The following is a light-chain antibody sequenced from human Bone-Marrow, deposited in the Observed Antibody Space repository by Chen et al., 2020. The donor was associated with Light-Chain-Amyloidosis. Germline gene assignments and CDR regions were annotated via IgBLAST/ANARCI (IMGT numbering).Light chain of an antibody. J-gene: IGLJ3*02. CDR1: SRSIATNY. V-gene: IGLV6-57*01. CDR2: EGD. Sequence: NFLLPQPHSVSESPGKTVIISCTRSSRSIATNYVQWYQQRPGRSPTTVIYEGDQRPSGVPDRFSGSIDRSSNSASLTISGLKTEDEADYYCQSYQGSSQGVFGGGTKLTVL. CDR3: QSYQGSSQGV.